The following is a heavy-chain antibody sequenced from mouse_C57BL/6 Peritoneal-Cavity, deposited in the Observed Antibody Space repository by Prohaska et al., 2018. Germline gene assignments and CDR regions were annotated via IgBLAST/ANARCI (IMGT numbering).Heavy chain of an antibody. Sequence: QVQLQQPGAELVRPGSSVKLSCKASGYTFTSYWMHWVNQMPIQGLEWIGNIDPSDSETHYNQKFKDKATLTVDKSSSTAYMQLSSLTSEDSAVYYCLVRGFAYWGQGTLVTVSA. CDR2: IDPSDSET. V-gene: IGHV1-52*01. CDR1: GYTFTSYW. CDR3: LVRGFAY. J-gene: IGHJ3*01. D-gene: IGHD2-2*01.